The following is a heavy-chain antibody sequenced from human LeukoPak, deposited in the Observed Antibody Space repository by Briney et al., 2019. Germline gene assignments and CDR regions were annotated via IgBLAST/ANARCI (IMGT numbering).Heavy chain of an antibody. V-gene: IGHV3-30*02. Sequence: GGSLRLSCAASGFTFSSYGMHWVRQAPGKGLEWVAFIRYDGSNKYYADSVKGRFTISRDNSKNTLYLQMNSLRAEDTAVYYCAKEAGYCSSTSCYGLYYFDYWGQGTLVTVSS. CDR2: IRYDGSNK. J-gene: IGHJ4*02. CDR3: AKEAGYCSSTSCYGLYYFDY. D-gene: IGHD2-2*01. CDR1: GFTFSSYG.